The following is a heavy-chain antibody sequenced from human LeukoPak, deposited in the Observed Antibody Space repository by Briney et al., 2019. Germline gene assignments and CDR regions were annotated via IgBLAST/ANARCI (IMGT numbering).Heavy chain of an antibody. J-gene: IGHJ4*02. CDR1: GGSISSSSYY. V-gene: IGHV4-39*07. D-gene: IGHD6-19*01. CDR2: IYYSGST. Sequence: SETLSLTCTVSGGSISSSSYYWGWIRQPPGKGLEWIGSIYYSGSTYYNPSLKSRVTISVDTSKNQFSLKLSSVTAADTAMYYCARRKWLARGYFDYWGQGTLVTVSS. CDR3: ARRKWLARGYFDY.